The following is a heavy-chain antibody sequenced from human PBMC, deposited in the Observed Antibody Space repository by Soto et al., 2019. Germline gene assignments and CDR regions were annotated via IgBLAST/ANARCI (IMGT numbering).Heavy chain of an antibody. D-gene: IGHD3-9*01. CDR2: IRSKANSYAT. CDR3: TTNSPYDILTGYYYYYMDV. CDR1: GFTFSGSA. V-gene: IGHV3-73*01. J-gene: IGHJ6*03. Sequence: GGSLRLSCAASGFTFSGSAMHWVRQASGKGLEWVGRIRSKANSYATAYAASVKGRFTISRDDSKNTAYLQMNSLKTEDTAVYYCTTNSPYDILTGYYYYYMDVWGKGTTVTVSS.